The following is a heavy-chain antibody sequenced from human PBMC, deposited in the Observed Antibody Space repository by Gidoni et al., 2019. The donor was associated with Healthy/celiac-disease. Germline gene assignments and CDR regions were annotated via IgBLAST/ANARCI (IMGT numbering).Heavy chain of an antibody. J-gene: IGHJ6*02. CDR2: ISSSSSTI. CDR1: GFTFSSDS. D-gene: IGHD5-12*01. V-gene: IGHV3-48*02. Sequence: EVQLVESGGGLVQPGGSLRLSCAASGFTFSSDSMNWVRQAPGKGLEWVSYISSSSSTIYYADSVKGRFTISRDNAKNSLYLQMNSLRDEDTAVYYCARDQRGYSGYDHFRLSYGMDVWGQGTTVTVSS. CDR3: ARDQRGYSGYDHFRLSYGMDV.